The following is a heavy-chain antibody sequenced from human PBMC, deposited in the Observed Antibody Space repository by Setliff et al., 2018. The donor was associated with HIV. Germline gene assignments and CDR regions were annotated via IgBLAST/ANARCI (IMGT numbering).Heavy chain of an antibody. D-gene: IGHD6-19*01. V-gene: IGHV4-34*01. Sequence: SETLSLTCAFYGASFTDYYWNWIRQPPGKGLEWIGEIHHTGHINYNPSFKSRVTMSLDMSTNQFSLKMASMTAADSAVYYCARSLAGLMNYFDYWGQGMLVTVSS. CDR3: ARSLAGLMNYFDY. J-gene: IGHJ4*02. CDR2: IHHTGHI. CDR1: GASFTDYY.